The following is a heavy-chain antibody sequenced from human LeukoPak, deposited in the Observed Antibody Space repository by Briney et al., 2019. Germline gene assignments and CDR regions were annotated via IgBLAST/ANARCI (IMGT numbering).Heavy chain of an antibody. J-gene: IGHJ3*02. CDR3: ANGGSTSSHAFDI. Sequence: SQTLSLTCTVSGGSISSGDYYWSWIRQPPGKGLEWIGYIYYSGSTYYNPSLKSRVTISVDTSKNQFSLKLSSVTAADTAVYYCANGGSTSSHAFDIWGQGTVVTVSS. CDR2: IYYSGST. CDR1: GGSISSGDYY. V-gene: IGHV4-30-4*01. D-gene: IGHD2-2*01.